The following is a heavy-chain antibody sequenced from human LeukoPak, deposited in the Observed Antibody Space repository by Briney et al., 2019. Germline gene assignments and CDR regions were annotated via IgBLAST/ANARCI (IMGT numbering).Heavy chain of an antibody. D-gene: IGHD4-23*01. V-gene: IGHV3-23*01. CDR3: ASRVVTSFDY. CDR2: ISGSGGST. Sequence: PGGSLRLSCAASGFTFSSYAMSWVRQAPGKGLEWVSAISGSGGSTYYADSVKGRFTISRDNAKNTLFLQMDSLRGEDTAVYYCASRVVTSFDYWGQGTLVTVSS. CDR1: GFTFSSYA. J-gene: IGHJ4*02.